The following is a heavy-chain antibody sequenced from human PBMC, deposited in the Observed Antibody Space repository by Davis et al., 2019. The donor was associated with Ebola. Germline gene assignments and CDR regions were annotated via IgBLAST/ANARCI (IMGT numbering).Heavy chain of an antibody. Sequence: PGGSLRLSCAVYGGSFSGYYWSWIRQPPGKGLEWLGEINHSGSTNYNPSLKSRVTISVDTSKNQFSLKLSSVTAADTAVYYCARGATVTTRGGYYYYYGMDVWGQGTTVTVSS. CDR3: ARGATVTTRGGYYYYYGMDV. CDR2: INHSGST. D-gene: IGHD4-11*01. J-gene: IGHJ6*02. V-gene: IGHV4-34*01. CDR1: GGSFSGYY.